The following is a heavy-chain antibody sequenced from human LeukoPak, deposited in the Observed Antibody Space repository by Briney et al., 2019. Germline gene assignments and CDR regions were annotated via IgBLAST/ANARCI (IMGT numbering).Heavy chain of an antibody. CDR3: ARDPVENSRSSDLYYFQY. CDR2: IWSDGSNK. V-gene: IGHV3-33*01. Sequence: GGSLRLSCAASGFRFSTYGMHWVRQAPGKGPEWVAVIWSDGSNKYYSDSLKGRFTISRDNSKNTLYLQVNSLRADDTAMYYCARDPVENSRSSDLYYFQYWGQGTLVTVSS. CDR1: GFRFSTYG. D-gene: IGHD6-6*01. J-gene: IGHJ4*02.